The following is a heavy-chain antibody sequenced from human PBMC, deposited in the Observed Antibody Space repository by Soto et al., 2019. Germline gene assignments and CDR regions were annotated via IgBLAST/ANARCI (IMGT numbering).Heavy chain of an antibody. Sequence: GESLKISCKVSGISFDDNAISWVRQMPGKGLEWMGRISRDGSSSSYSPSFQGHVSIYADRTTNTAYLQWSNLTTSDTAMYYCARLGPGDWGQGTLVTVSS. D-gene: IGHD7-27*01. CDR2: ISRDGSSS. CDR3: ARLGPGD. CDR1: GISFDDNA. J-gene: IGHJ4*02. V-gene: IGHV5-10-1*01.